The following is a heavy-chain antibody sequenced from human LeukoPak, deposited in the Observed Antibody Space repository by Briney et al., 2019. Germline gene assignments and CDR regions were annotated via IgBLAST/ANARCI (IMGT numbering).Heavy chain of an antibody. J-gene: IGHJ4*02. Sequence: GGSLRLSCAASGFTVSSNYMSWVRQAPGKGLERVSVIYSGGSTYYADSVKGRFTISRDNSKNTLYLQMNSLRAEDTAVYYCARGGYRRYFDWLLSYYFDYWGQGTLVTVSS. V-gene: IGHV3-66*01. CDR3: ARGGYRRYFDWLLSYYFDY. CDR1: GFTVSSNY. CDR2: IYSGGST. D-gene: IGHD3-9*01.